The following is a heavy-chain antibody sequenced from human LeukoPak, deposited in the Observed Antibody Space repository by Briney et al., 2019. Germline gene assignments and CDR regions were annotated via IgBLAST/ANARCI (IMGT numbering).Heavy chain of an antibody. CDR3: AREWTSGDGSGYPYYFDY. V-gene: IGHV4-4*07. J-gene: IGHJ4*02. Sequence: SETLSLTCTVSGGSMSSFYWDWIRQPAGKGLQWIGRIYTSGVTNYNPSLKSRVIMSVDTSKNQFSLKLSSVSAADTAVYYCAREWTSGDGSGYPYYFDYWGPGTLVTVSS. CDR2: IYTSGVT. CDR1: GGSMSSFY. D-gene: IGHD3-22*01.